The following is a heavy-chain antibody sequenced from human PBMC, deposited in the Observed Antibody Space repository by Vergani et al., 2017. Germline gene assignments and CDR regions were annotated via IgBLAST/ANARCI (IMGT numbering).Heavy chain of an antibody. V-gene: IGHV2-70*01. J-gene: IGHJ4*02. CDR1: GFSLSTSGMC. D-gene: IGHD3-3*01. Sequence: QVTLRESGPALVKPTQTLTLTCTFPGFSLSTSGMCVSWIRQPPGKALEWLALIDWDDDKYYSTSLKTRLTISKDTSKNQVVLTMTNMDPVDTATYYCARTTAIFGVVINCFDYWGQGTLVTVSS. CDR3: ARTTAIFGVVINCFDY. CDR2: IDWDDDK.